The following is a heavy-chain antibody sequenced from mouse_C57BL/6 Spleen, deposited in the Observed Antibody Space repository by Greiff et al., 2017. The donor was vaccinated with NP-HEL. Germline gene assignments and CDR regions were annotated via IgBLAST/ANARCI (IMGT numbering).Heavy chain of an antibody. V-gene: IGHV1-69*01. Sequence: QVQLQQSGAELVMPGASVKLSCKASGYTFTSYWMHWVKQRPGQGLEWIGEIDPSDSYTNYNQKFKGKSTLTVDKSSSTAYMQLSSLTSEDSAVYYCARGDYGGYWGQGTTLTVSS. CDR1: GYTFTSYW. CDR2: IDPSDSYT. D-gene: IGHD2-4*01. J-gene: IGHJ2*01. CDR3: ARGDYGGY.